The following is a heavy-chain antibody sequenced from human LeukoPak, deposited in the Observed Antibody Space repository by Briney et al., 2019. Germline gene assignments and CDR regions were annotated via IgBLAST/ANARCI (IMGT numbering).Heavy chain of an antibody. CDR1: GYTFTGYY. D-gene: IGHD3-3*01. V-gene: IGHV1-2*02. CDR3: ARVNTIVGVVMTFYYMDV. CDR2: INPNSGGT. Sequence: ASVKVSCKASGYTFTGYYMHWVRQAPGQGLEWMGWINPNSGGTNYAQKFQGRVTMTRDTSISTAYMELSRLRSDDAAVYYCARVNTIVGVVMTFYYMDVWGKGTTVTVSS. J-gene: IGHJ6*03.